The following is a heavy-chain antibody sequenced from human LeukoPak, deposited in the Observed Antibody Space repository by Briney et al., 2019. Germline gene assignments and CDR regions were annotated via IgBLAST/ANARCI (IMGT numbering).Heavy chain of an antibody. D-gene: IGHD3-10*01. Sequence: PGGSLRLSCAASGFTFSTYAVHWVRQAPGKGLGWVAIISDDGGRTYYSNSVKGRFTISRDNSRNTLYLQMNSLRPEDTAVDYCARGNGPGSFLIDYWGQGTLVTVSS. CDR2: ISDDGGRT. J-gene: IGHJ4*02. V-gene: IGHV3-30-3*01. CDR1: GFTFSTYA. CDR3: ARGNGPGSFLIDY.